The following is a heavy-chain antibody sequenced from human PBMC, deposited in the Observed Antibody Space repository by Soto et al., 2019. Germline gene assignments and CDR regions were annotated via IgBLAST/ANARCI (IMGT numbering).Heavy chain of an antibody. CDR3: APQAAPRPSHQLSELDV. J-gene: IGHJ6*02. Sequence: PGGSLRLSCAASGFTCESCAMSWVRQAPGRGLEGVSSISGSGTTTYYAESVKGRVSVARDNAMDTLDLQVNSMGAHDTGVDVCAPQAAPRPSHQLSELDVWAPGTTVTVSS. CDR2: ISGSGTTT. D-gene: IGHD6-25*01. CDR1: GFTCESCA. V-gene: IGHV3-23*01.